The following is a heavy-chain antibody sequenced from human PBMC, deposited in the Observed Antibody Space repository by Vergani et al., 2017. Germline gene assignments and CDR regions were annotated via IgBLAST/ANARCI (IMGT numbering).Heavy chain of an antibody. CDR1: GGTFSSYT. Sequence: QVQLVQSGAEVKKPGSSVKVSCKASGGTFSSYTISWVRQAPGQGLGWMGRIIPILGIANYAQKFQGRVTITADKSTSTAYMELSSLRSEDTAVYYCARGSGYSYGYGMDVWGQGTTVTVSS. CDR2: IIPILGIA. V-gene: IGHV1-69*02. D-gene: IGHD5-18*01. J-gene: IGHJ6*02. CDR3: ARGSGYSYGYGMDV.